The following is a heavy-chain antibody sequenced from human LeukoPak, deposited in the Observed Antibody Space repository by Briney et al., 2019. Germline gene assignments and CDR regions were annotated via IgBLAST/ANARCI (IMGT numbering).Heavy chain of an antibody. J-gene: IGHJ4*02. CDR2: INSDGSST. CDR3: AKSPFQRPYYYDSSGVTGVYYFDY. V-gene: IGHV3-74*01. CDR1: GFTFSSYW. D-gene: IGHD3-22*01. Sequence: GGSLRLSCAASGFTFSSYWMHWVRQAPGKGLVWVSRINSDGSSTSYADSVKGRFTISRDNSKNTLYLQMNSLRAEDTAVYYCAKSPFQRPYYYDSSGVTGVYYFDYWGQGTLVTVSS.